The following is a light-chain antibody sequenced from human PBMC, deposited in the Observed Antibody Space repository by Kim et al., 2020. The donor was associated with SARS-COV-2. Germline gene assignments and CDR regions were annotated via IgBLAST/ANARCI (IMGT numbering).Light chain of an antibody. Sequence: SASVGDRVTITCRASQSISSYLNWYQQKPGKAPKLLIYAASSLQSGVPSRFSGSGYGTDFTLTISSVQPEDFATYYCQQSYSTPRTFGQGTKLEI. CDR1: QSISSY. CDR3: QQSYSTPRT. V-gene: IGKV1-39*01. CDR2: AAS. J-gene: IGKJ2*01.